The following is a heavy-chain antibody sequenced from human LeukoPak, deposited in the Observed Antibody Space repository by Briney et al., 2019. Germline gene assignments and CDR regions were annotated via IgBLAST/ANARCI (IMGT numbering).Heavy chain of an antibody. CDR2: INPNSGGT. Sequence: ASVKVSCKASGYTFTGYYMHWVRQAPGQGLEWMGWINPNSGGTNYAQKFQGRVTMTRDTSISTAYMELSSLRSEDTAVYYCARLAYCSGGSCYGFGIWGQGTMVTVSS. J-gene: IGHJ3*02. CDR1: GYTFTGYY. CDR3: ARLAYCSGGSCYGFGI. D-gene: IGHD2-15*01. V-gene: IGHV1-2*02.